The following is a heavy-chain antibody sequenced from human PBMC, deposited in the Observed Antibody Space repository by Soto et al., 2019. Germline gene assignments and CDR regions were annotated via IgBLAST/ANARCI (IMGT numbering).Heavy chain of an antibody. CDR1: GGTFSSYA. CDR2: IIPIFGTA. CDR3: ARAATIEPPVYFDY. D-gene: IGHD5-12*01. V-gene: IGHV1-69*06. Sequence: SVKVSCKASGGTFSSYAISWVRQAPGQGLEWMGGIIPIFGTANYAQKFQGRVTITADKSTSTAYMELSSLRSEDTAVYYCARAATIEPPVYFDYWGQGTLVTVS. J-gene: IGHJ4*02.